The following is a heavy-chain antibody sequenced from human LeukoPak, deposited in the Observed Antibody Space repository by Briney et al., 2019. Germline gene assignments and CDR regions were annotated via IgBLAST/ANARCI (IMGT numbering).Heavy chain of an antibody. D-gene: IGHD3-22*01. V-gene: IGHV5-51*01. J-gene: IGHJ4*02. Sequence: GESLKISCKGSGYSFTSYWIGWGRQMPGKALEWIGIIYPGDSDTRYSPSFQGQVTISADKSISTAYLQWSSLKASDTAMYYCARIPYYYDSSGYHFDYWGQGTLVTVSS. CDR1: GYSFTSYW. CDR2: IYPGDSDT. CDR3: ARIPYYYDSSGYHFDY.